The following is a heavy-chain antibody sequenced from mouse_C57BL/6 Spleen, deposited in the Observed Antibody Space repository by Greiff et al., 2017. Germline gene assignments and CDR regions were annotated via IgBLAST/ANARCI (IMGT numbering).Heavy chain of an antibody. CDR3: AKGSSGYVGPYYFDY. J-gene: IGHJ2*01. CDR1: GYTFTSYW. V-gene: IGHV1-53*01. Sequence: QVQLQQPGTELVKPGASVKLSCKASGYTFTSYWMHWVKQRPGQGLEWIGNINPSNGGTNYNEKFKSKATLTVDKSSSTAYMQLSSLTSEDSAVYYCAKGSSGYVGPYYFDYRGQGTTLTVSS. CDR2: INPSNGGT. D-gene: IGHD3-2*02.